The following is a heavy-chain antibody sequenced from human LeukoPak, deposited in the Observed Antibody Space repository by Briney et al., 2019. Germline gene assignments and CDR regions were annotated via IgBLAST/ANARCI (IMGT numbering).Heavy chain of an antibody. CDR1: GFTFSSYG. Sequence: GGSLRLSCAASGFTFSSYGMHWVRQATGKGLEWVSAIGTAGDTYYPGSVKGRFTISRENAKNSLYLQMNSLRAGDTAVYYCARDFSGVGMDVWGQGTTVTVSS. CDR3: ARDFSGVGMDV. CDR2: IGTAGDT. D-gene: IGHD6-25*01. J-gene: IGHJ6*02. V-gene: IGHV3-13*01.